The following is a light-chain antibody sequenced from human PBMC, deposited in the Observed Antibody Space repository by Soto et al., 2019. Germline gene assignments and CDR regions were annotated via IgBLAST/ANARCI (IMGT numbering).Light chain of an antibody. CDR3: QQYNNWPPTWT. V-gene: IGKV3-15*01. CDR1: QSVSTN. Sequence: EILMTQSPAAPSLSPGERATLSCRASQSVSTNLAWYQQKPGQAPRLLIYAVSTRATGIPARFSGSGSGTEFTLTINSLQSEDFAVYYCQQYNNWPPTWTFGQGTKVDIK. J-gene: IGKJ1*01. CDR2: AVS.